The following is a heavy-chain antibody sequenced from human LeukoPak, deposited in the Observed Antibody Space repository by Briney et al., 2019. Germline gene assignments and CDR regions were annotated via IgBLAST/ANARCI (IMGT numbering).Heavy chain of an antibody. D-gene: IGHD3-3*01. CDR2: IYYSGST. Sequence: SETLSLTCTVSGGSISSGDYYWSWIRQPPGKGLEWIGYIYYSGSTYYNPSLKSRVTISVDTSKNQFSLKLSSVTAADTAVCYCARAPVGYDFWSGYPPYYYYGMDVWGQGTTVTVSS. CDR3: ARAPVGYDFWSGYPPYYYYGMDV. J-gene: IGHJ6*02. CDR1: GGSISSGDYY. V-gene: IGHV4-30-4*01.